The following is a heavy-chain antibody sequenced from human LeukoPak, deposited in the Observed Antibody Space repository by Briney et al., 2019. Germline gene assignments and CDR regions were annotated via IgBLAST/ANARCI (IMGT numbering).Heavy chain of an antibody. CDR1: GGSINSYY. CDR2: IYDSGST. V-gene: IGHV4-59*01. J-gene: IGHJ3*02. CDR3: ACLTTADAFDI. Sequence: SETLSLTCTVSGGSINSYYWSWIRQPPGKGLEWIGYIYDSGSTNYNPSLKSRVTISVDTSNNQFSLKLSSVTAADTAEYYCACLTTADAFDIWGQGTMVTVSS. D-gene: IGHD3-22*01.